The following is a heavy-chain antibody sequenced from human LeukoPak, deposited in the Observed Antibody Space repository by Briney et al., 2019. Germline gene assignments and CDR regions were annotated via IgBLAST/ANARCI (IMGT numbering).Heavy chain of an antibody. Sequence: GGSLRLSCAASGFTFSSYAMHWVRQAPGKGLEWVAVISYDGSNKYYADSVKGRFTISRDNSKNTLYLQMNSLRAEDTAVYYCAREGPELELPVVWGQGTLVTVSS. V-gene: IGHV3-30-3*01. D-gene: IGHD1-7*01. J-gene: IGHJ4*02. CDR1: GFTFSSYA. CDR3: AREGPELELPVV. CDR2: ISYDGSNK.